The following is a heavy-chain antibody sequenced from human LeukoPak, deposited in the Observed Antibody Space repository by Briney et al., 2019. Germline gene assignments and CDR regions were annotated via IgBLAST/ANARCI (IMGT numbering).Heavy chain of an antibody. D-gene: IGHD3-22*01. J-gene: IGHJ4*02. Sequence: ASVKVSCKASGGTFSSYAISWVRQAPGQGLEWMGRIIPIFGIANYAQKFQGRVTITADKSTSTAYMELSSLRSEDTAVYYCARVRGCYYDSSGFSLDYWGQGTLVTVSS. V-gene: IGHV1-69*04. CDR2: IIPIFGIA. CDR1: GGTFSSYA. CDR3: ARVRGCYYDSSGFSLDY.